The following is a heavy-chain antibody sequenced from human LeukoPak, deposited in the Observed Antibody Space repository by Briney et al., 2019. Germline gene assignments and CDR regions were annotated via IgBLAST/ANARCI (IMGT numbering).Heavy chain of an antibody. CDR2: ISTDGSNT. CDR1: GIAFSTYW. V-gene: IGHV3-74*01. Sequence: GESLRLSRAASGIAFSTYWMHWVRQAPGKGLVWISRISTDGSNTFYADSVKGRFIVSRDNAENTLYLQMDNLRAEDTAMYYCATGRGTPLGFWGQGALVTVSS. J-gene: IGHJ4*02. CDR3: ATGRGTPLGF. D-gene: IGHD1-26*01.